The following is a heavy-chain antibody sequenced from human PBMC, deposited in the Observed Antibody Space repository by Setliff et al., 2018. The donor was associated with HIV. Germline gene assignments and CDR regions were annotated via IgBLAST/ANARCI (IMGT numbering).Heavy chain of an antibody. CDR3: ASSGYNYGGYYMDV. Sequence: GGSLTLSCAVSGFTLSTFSMSWVRQAPGKGLEWVSAISSKDGSTYYADSVRGRFTISRDNSKNTLYLQMNSLRAEDTAVYYCASSGYNYGGYYMDVWGKGTTVTVSS. D-gene: IGHD5-18*01. J-gene: IGHJ6*03. CDR1: GFTLSTFS. V-gene: IGHV3-23*01. CDR2: ISSKDGST.